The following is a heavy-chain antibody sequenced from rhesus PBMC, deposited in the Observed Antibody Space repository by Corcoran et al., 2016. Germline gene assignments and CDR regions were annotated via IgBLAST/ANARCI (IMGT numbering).Heavy chain of an antibody. J-gene: IGHJ4*01. CDR2: IYGSGVRT. V-gene: IGHV4-160*01. CDR3: ARNTYYYSGSCLDY. CDR1: GGSLSSNS. Sequence: QVQLQESGPGLVKPSESLSLTCAVSGGSLSSNSWSWIRQPPGKGVEWIGRIYGSGVRTDYNPSLKSRVNISTDTSKNQFSLKLSAVTAADTAVYYGARNTYYYSGSCLDYWGQGVLVTVSS. D-gene: IGHD3-16*01.